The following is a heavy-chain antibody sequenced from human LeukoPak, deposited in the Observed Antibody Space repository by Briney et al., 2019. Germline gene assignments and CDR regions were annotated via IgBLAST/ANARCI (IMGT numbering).Heavy chain of an antibody. CDR2: ISSSSTI. D-gene: IGHD5-24*01. Sequence: PGGSLRLSCAASGFTFSSYSMNWVRQAPGKGLEWVSYISSSSTIYYADSVKGRFTISRDNAKNSLYLQMNSLRAEDTAVYYCARVLESEMATIGATDYWGQGTLVTVSS. CDR3: ARVLESEMATIGATDY. CDR1: GFTFSSYS. J-gene: IGHJ4*02. V-gene: IGHV3-48*04.